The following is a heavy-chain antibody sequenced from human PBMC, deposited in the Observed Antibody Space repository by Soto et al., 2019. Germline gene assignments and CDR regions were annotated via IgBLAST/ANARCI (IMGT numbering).Heavy chain of an antibody. J-gene: IGHJ5*02. Sequence: SETLSLTCAGFGGSFSDYSWGWVRQPPGKGLEWIGEINDSGSTNYNPSLKSRVTISIDTSKNQFSLMLTSVTAADTAVYYCARVSDRWGQGTLVTVSS. CDR1: GGSFSDYS. CDR3: ARVSDR. V-gene: IGHV4-34*01. CDR2: INDSGST.